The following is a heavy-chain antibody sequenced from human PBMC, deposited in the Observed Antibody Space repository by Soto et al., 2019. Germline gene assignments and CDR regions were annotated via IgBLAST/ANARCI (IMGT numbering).Heavy chain of an antibody. Sequence: PGGSLRLSCAASGFTFSSYTMTWVRQAPGKGLEWLSYIRLSGRASNNTASVKGRFTISRDNAKNSLYLQMHSLTDEDTAVYYCVRDRQYAFDIWGQGAMVTVSS. J-gene: IGHJ3*02. CDR3: VRDRQYAFDI. V-gene: IGHV3-48*02. CDR1: GFTFSSYT. CDR2: IRLSGRAS.